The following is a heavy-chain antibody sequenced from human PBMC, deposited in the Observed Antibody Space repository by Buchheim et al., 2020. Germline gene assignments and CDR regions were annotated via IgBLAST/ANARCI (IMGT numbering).Heavy chain of an antibody. Sequence: QVQLVQSGAEVKKPGASVKVSCKASGYTFTGYYMHWVRQAPGQGLEWMGWINPNSGGTNYAQKFQGWVTMTRDTSISTAYMELSRLRSDGTAVYYCATARGAYCGGDCSSGYYYGMDVWGQGTT. D-gene: IGHD2-21*01. CDR2: INPNSGGT. CDR3: ATARGAYCGGDCSSGYYYGMDV. CDR1: GYTFTGYY. J-gene: IGHJ6*02. V-gene: IGHV1-2*04.